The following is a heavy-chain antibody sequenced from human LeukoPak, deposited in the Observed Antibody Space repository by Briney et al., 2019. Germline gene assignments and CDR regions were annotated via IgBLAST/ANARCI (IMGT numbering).Heavy chain of an antibody. J-gene: IGHJ4*02. CDR2: INHSGGT. CDR3: AREGAYCGGDCFADY. CDR1: RGSFRGYY. V-gene: IGHV4-34*01. D-gene: IGHD2-21*02. Sequence: SETLSLTRVVYRGSFRGYYWSWGRPPPAKGLVWRGEINHSGGTNYNPSLKSRVTISVDTSKNQFSLKLSSVTAADTAVHYCAREGAYCGGDCFADYWGQGTLVTVSS.